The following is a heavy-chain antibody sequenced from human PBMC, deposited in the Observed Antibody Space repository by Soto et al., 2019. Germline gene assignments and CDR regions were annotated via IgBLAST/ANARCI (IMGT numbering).Heavy chain of an antibody. Sequence: QVQLVQSGAEVKKPGASVKVSCKASGYTFTSYGISWVRQAPGQGLEWMGWISAYNGNTNYAQKLQGRVTMTTDTSTSTAYMELRSLRSDDTAVYYCAREKALPIVVVVAAAFDIWGQGTMVXXSS. D-gene: IGHD2-15*01. V-gene: IGHV1-18*04. J-gene: IGHJ3*02. CDR2: ISAYNGNT. CDR1: GYTFTSYG. CDR3: AREKALPIVVVVAAAFDI.